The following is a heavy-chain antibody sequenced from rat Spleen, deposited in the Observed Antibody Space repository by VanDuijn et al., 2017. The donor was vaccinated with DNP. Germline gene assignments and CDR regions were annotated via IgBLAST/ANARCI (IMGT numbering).Heavy chain of an antibody. J-gene: IGHJ3*01. CDR1: GFIFSDYY. CDR2: ISYEGSDA. V-gene: IGHV5-22*01. CDR3: ARHAAIASRNWFAY. D-gene: IGHD1-2*01. Sequence: EVHLVESGGGFVQPGRSLKLSCAASGFIFSDYYMAWVRQVPEKGLEWVASISYEGSDAYYGESVKGRFTISRDNAKNIFFLQMNSLGSEDTATYYCARHAAIASRNWFAYWGQGTLVTVSS.